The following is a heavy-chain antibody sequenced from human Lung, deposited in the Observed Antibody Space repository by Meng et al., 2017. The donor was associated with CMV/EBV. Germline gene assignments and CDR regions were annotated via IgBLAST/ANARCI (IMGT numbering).Heavy chain of an antibody. J-gene: IGHJ4*02. CDR2: IGHDGNNE. CDR3: GRDYINSVDH. V-gene: IGHV3-30*02. CDR1: GFTFGNYA. Sequence: VQLVESGGGVVQPGGSLRLSCATSGFTFGNYAMHWVRQAPGKGLEWLAFIGHDGNNEQYADSMKGRFTISRDNFNTLYLQMKSLTDEDTALYYCGRDYINSVDHWGQGTLVTVS. D-gene: IGHD2-2*02.